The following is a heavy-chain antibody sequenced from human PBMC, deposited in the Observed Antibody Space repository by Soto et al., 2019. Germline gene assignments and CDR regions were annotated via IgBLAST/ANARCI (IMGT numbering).Heavy chain of an antibody. CDR3: AKDSGGYDYEDGGYYFDY. D-gene: IGHD5-12*01. CDR2: ISGSGGST. CDR1: GFTFSSYA. J-gene: IGHJ4*02. Sequence: EVQLLESGGGLVQPGGSLRLSCAASGFTFSSYAMSWVRQAPGKGLAWVSAISGSGGSTYYADSVKGRFTISRDNSTNTLYLQMNSLRAEDTAVYYCAKDSGGYDYEDGGYYFDYWGQGTLVTVSS. V-gene: IGHV3-23*01.